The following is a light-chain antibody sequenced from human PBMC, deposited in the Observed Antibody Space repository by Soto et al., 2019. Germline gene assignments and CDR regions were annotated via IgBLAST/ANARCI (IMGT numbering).Light chain of an antibody. CDR1: QSVDSSY. V-gene: IGKV3-20*01. CDR3: QLYGRSPLFT. J-gene: IGKJ3*01. CDR2: ASS. Sequence: EIVLTQSPGTLSLSPGERATLSCRASQSVDSSYLAWYQRKPGQSPRLLIYASSSRATRIPDRFGGSGSGTDFTLSISRLEPEDFAVYYCQLYGRSPLFTFGPGTKLDI.